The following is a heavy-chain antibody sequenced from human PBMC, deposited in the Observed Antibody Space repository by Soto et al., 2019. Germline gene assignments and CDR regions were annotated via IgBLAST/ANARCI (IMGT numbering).Heavy chain of an antibody. J-gene: IGHJ4*02. Sequence: PSETLSLTCTVSGSSINSRGYYWGWIRQPPGKGLEWIRSMFYGVSTYYNPSLKSRVTVSVDTSKNQFSLNLRSVPAAATPVYYCAREGSSWTHHYFDYWGQGTLVTVSS. CDR1: GSSINSRGYY. V-gene: IGHV4-39*07. D-gene: IGHD6-13*01. CDR2: MFYGVST. CDR3: AREGSSWTHHYFDY.